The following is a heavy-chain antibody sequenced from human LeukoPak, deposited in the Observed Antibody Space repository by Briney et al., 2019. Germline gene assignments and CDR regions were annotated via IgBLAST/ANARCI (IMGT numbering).Heavy chain of an antibody. D-gene: IGHD3-22*01. Sequence: SETLSLTCAVSGGSISSGGYSWSWIRQPPGKGLEWIGYIHHSGSTYYNPSLKSRVTISVDRSKNQFSLKLSSVTAADTAVYYCARGRMYYYDSSGYALNAFDIWGQGTMVTVSS. CDR1: GGSISSGGYS. CDR2: IHHSGST. CDR3: ARGRMYYYDSSGYALNAFDI. J-gene: IGHJ3*02. V-gene: IGHV4-30-2*01.